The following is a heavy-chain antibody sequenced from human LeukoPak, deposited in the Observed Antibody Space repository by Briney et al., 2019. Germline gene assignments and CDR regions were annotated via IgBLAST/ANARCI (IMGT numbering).Heavy chain of an antibody. V-gene: IGHV1-69*13. D-gene: IGHD1-26*01. CDR1: GGTFSSYA. CDR3: ARDTSHLPHSGSMHGLSPPDY. CDR2: IIPIFGTA. Sequence: GASVKVSCKASGGTFSSYAISWVRQAPGQGLEWMGGIIPIFGTANYAQKFQGRVTITADESTSTAYMELSSLRSEDTAVYYCARDTSHLPHSGSMHGLSPPDYWGQGTLVTVSS. J-gene: IGHJ4*02.